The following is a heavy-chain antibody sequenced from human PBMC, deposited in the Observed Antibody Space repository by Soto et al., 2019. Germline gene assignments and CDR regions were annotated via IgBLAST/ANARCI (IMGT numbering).Heavy chain of an antibody. J-gene: IGHJ5*02. CDR2: IIPIFGTA. V-gene: IGHV1-69*01. D-gene: IGHD3-10*02. CDR3: QKATGAGTMCCS. CDR1: GDTFSSYA. Sequence: QVQLVQSGAEVKKPGSSVKVSCKASGDTFSSYAISWVRQAPGQGLEWMGGIIPIFGTANYAQKLQGRVTITADESTRTAYMELSILRSGDMAVCYCQKATGAGTMCCSWGQGTLVTV.